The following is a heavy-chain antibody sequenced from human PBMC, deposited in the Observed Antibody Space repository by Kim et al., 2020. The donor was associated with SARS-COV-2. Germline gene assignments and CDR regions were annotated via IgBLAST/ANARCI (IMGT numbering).Heavy chain of an antibody. D-gene: IGHD1-1*01. V-gene: IGHV3-23*01. CDR2: IRSSGART. CDR1: GFPFSGFA. CDR3: AKGELERFSYYYRTMDV. J-gene: IGHJ6*01. Sequence: GGSLRLSCAASGFPFSGFAVSWVRQAPGKGLEWVSLIRSSGARTSYADSVKGRFTVSRDDSKNTVYLHMNSLRVEDTAVYYCAKGELERFSYYYRTMDVWRQGPTVLVSS.